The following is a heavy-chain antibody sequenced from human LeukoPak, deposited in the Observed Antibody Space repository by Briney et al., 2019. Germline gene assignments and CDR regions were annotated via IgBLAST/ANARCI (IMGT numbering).Heavy chain of an antibody. D-gene: IGHD2-2*01. CDR1: GFTLSSYG. CDR2: ISYDGSNK. CDR3: AKEVVPAAMTSDY. V-gene: IGHV3-30*18. Sequence: GGSLRLSCAASGFTLSSYGMHWVRQAPGKGLEWVAVISYDGSNKYYADSVKGRFTISRDNSKNTLYLQMNSLRAEDTAVYYCAKEVVPAAMTSDYWGQGTLVTVSS. J-gene: IGHJ4*02.